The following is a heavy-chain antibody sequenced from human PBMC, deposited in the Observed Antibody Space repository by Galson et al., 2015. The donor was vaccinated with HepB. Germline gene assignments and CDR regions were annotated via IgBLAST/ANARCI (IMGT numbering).Heavy chain of an antibody. J-gene: IGHJ4*02. D-gene: IGHD6-13*01. CDR3: ARGGQQLVTYFDY. Sequence: SLRLSCAASGFTFSSYGMHWVRQAPGKGLEWVAVIWYDGSNKYYADSVKGRFTISRDNSKNTLYLQMNSLRAEDTAVYYCARGGQQLVTYFDYWGQGTLVTVSS. CDR2: IWYDGSNK. V-gene: IGHV3-33*01. CDR1: GFTFSSYG.